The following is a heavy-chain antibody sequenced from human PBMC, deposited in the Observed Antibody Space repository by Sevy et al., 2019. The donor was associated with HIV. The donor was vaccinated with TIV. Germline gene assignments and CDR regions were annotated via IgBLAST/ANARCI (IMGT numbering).Heavy chain of an antibody. CDR1: GFTFSSYE. CDR3: ARDLPPSATTVPHFDF. V-gene: IGHV3-48*03. J-gene: IGHJ4*02. CDR2: ISNSGTVM. Sequence: GGSLRLSCAASGFTFSSYEMNWVRQAPGKGLEWISYISNSGTVMYYSDSVRGRFTISRDNARRSLYLQMNSLRAEDTAVYYCARDLPPSATTVPHFDFWGQGTLVTVSS. D-gene: IGHD4-17*01.